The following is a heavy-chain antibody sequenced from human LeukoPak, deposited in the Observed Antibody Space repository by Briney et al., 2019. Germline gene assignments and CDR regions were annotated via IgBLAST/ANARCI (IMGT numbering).Heavy chain of an antibody. CDR1: GGSISCSSYY. CDR2: IYYSGST. Sequence: PSETLSLTCTVSGGSISCSSYYWGSIRQPPGKGLERIGSIYYSGSTYYNPSLKSRVTISVDTSKNQFSLKLSSVTAADTAVYYCASPPIVGGVTGPFDPWGQGTLVTVSS. CDR3: ASPPIVGGVTGPFDP. J-gene: IGHJ5*02. V-gene: IGHV4-39*01. D-gene: IGHD2-21*01.